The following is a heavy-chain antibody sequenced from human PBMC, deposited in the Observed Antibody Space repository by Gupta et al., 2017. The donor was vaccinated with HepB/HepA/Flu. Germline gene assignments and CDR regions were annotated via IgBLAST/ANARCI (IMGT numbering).Heavy chain of an antibody. V-gene: IGHV1-18*01. J-gene: IGHJ3*02. D-gene: IGHD3-16*01. Sequence: QIQLVQSVAEVKKPGASVKVSCKASGYTFTSYGISWVRQAPGQELEGMGWISAYNGNINYAQKRQGRVTMTTETTTSTASLELRRVGYGXTXVYYSSXEAPRGLGDAFAIGSQGTMVTVFS. CDR3: SXEAPRGLGDAFAI. CDR1: GYTFTSYG. CDR2: ISAYNGNI.